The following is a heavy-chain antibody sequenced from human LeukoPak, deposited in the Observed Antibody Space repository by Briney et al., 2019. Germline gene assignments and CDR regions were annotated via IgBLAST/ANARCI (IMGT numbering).Heavy chain of an antibody. V-gene: IGHV3-30-3*01. J-gene: IGHJ3*02. Sequence: GGSLRLFCAASRFTFSSYAMHWVRRAPGKGLEWVAVISYDGSNKYYADSVKGRFTISRDNSKNSLYLQMNSLRAEDTAVYYCARAREVAGFDAFDIWGQGTMVTVSS. D-gene: IGHD6-19*01. CDR1: RFTFSSYA. CDR3: ARAREVAGFDAFDI. CDR2: ISYDGSNK.